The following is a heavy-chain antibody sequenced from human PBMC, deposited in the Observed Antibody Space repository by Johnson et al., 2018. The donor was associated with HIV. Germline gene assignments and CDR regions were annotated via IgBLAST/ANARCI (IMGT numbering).Heavy chain of an antibody. V-gene: IGHV3-66*02. Sequence: VQLVESGGGVVQPGRSLRLSCAASGFTFSSKYMTWFRQAPGKGLEWVSVLYADGRTYYADSVKGRFTVSSDYSENTLYLQMNSLTAEETAVYYCATKGSKWELIVEGFAVWGQGTMVTVSS. CDR3: ATKGSKWELIVEGFAV. CDR2: LYADGRT. D-gene: IGHD1-26*01. CDR1: GFTFSSKY. J-gene: IGHJ3*01.